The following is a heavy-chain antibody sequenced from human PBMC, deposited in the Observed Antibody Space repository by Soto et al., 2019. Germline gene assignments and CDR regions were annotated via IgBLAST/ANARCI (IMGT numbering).Heavy chain of an antibody. V-gene: IGHV3-23*01. CDR1: GFTFSGNP. CDR2: IEGSGEST. Sequence: GGSLRLSCAASGFTFSGNPMSWVRQAPGKGLEWVSAIEGSGESTYYADSVKGRFAISRDNSKNTLYLQVSSLRAEDTAVYYCAKVTWNHPSEGDYWGHGTLVTVPS. J-gene: IGHJ4*01. D-gene: IGHD1-1*01. CDR3: AKVTWNHPSEGDY.